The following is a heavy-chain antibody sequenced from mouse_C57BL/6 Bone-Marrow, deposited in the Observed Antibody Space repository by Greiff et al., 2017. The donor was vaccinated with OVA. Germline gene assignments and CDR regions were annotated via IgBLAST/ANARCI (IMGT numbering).Heavy chain of an antibody. CDR1: GYTFTDYN. CDR3: ARRERSPRFAY. Sequence: VQLKESGPELVKPGASVKIPCKASGYTFTDYNMDWVKQSHGKSLEWIGDINPNNGGTIYNQKFKGKATLTVDKSSSTAYMELRSLTSEDTAVYYCARRERSPRFAYWGQGTLVTVSA. CDR2: INPNNGGT. V-gene: IGHV1-18*01. J-gene: IGHJ3*01.